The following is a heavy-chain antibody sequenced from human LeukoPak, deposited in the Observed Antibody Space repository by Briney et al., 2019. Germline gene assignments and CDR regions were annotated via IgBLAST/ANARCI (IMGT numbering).Heavy chain of an antibody. CDR3: ARDPPGDRNAFDI. Sequence: SETLSLTCAVYGGSFSGYYWSWIRQPPGKGLEWIGYIYYSGSTNYNPSLKSRVTISVDTSKNQFSLKLSSVTAADTAVYYCARDPPGDRNAFDIWGQGTMVTVSS. CDR1: GGSFSGYY. CDR2: IYYSGST. D-gene: IGHD7-27*01. J-gene: IGHJ3*02. V-gene: IGHV4-59*01.